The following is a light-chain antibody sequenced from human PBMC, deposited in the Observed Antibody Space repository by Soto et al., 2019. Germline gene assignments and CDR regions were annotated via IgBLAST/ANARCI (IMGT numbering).Light chain of an antibody. Sequence: QSALTQPRSVSGSPGQSVTISCAGTSSDVGGYYYVSWYQHHPGKAPRLMIYDVTKRPSGVPHHFSGSKSGNTAYLTISGLQAEDEADYYCCSYAGTDTFVFGTGTKLTVL. V-gene: IGLV2-11*01. CDR2: DVT. CDR3: CSYAGTDTFV. CDR1: SSDVGGYYY. J-gene: IGLJ1*01.